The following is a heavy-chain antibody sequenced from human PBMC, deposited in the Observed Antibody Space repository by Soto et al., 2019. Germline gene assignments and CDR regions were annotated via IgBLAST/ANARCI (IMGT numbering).Heavy chain of an antibody. CDR1: GGSVSSYY. Sequence: TETLSVTGTVSGGSVSSYYWSWIRQPPGKGLEWVGYIYYSGSTNYNLSLKSRVTISVDTSKNQFSLKLSSVTAADTAVYYCATSGYSYGYFDYWGQGTLVTVSS. D-gene: IGHD5-18*01. CDR2: IYYSGST. V-gene: IGHV4-59*02. CDR3: ATSGYSYGYFDY. J-gene: IGHJ4*02.